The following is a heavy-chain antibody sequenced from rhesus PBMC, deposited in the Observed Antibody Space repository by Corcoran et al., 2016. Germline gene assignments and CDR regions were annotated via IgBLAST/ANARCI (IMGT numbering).Heavy chain of an antibody. CDR3: TRDPWGGLYYFDY. CDR2: ISESGVTI. D-gene: IGHD3-34*01. CDR1: GFTFSSYE. J-gene: IGHJ4*01. V-gene: IGHV3-100*02. Sequence: DVHLMESGGGLVKPGGSLRLSCVASGFTFSSYEMHWVRQVPGKGLEWVSIISESGVTIYYADSVKGRFTISKDNAKNSLLLQMNSLRADDTAVYYCTRDPWGGLYYFDYWGQGVLVTVSS.